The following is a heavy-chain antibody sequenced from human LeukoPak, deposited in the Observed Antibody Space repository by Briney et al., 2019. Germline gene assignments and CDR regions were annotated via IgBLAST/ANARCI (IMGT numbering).Heavy chain of an antibody. J-gene: IGHJ4*02. V-gene: IGHV1-46*01. Sequence: GASVKVSCKASGYTFTGYYMHWVRQAPGQGLEWMGIFNPSGGSTSYAQKFQGRVTVTRDTSTSTVYMELSSLRSEDTAVYYCARSYESTPHFDYWGQGTQVTVSS. D-gene: IGHD3-22*01. CDR1: GYTFTGYY. CDR3: ARSYESTPHFDY. CDR2: FNPSGGST.